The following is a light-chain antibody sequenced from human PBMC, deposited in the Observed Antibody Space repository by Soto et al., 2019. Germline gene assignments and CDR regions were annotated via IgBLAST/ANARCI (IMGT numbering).Light chain of an antibody. V-gene: IGKV3-15*01. CDR2: DAS. Sequence: MTQSPVTLSVSPGERATLSCRASQFIGSNLAWYQQKPAQPPRLLIYDASTRATGIPARFSGSGSGTEFTHTISSLQSEDFAVYYCQQYNNWPPLTFGGGTKVDIK. J-gene: IGKJ4*01. CDR1: QFIGSN. CDR3: QQYNNWPPLT.